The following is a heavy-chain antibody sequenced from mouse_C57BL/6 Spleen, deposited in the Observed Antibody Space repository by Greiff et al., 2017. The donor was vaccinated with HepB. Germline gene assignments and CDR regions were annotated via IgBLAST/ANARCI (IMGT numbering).Heavy chain of an antibody. V-gene: IGHV1-50*01. Sequence: VQLQQPGAELVKPGASVKLSCKASGYTFTSYWMQWVKQRPGQGLEWIGEIDPSDSYTNYTQKFKGKATLTVDTSSSTAYMQLSSLTSEDAAVYYCARRETAQATDFDYWGKGTTLTVSS. J-gene: IGHJ2*01. CDR1: GYTFTSYW. D-gene: IGHD3-2*02. CDR2: IDPSDSYT. CDR3: ARRETAQATDFDY.